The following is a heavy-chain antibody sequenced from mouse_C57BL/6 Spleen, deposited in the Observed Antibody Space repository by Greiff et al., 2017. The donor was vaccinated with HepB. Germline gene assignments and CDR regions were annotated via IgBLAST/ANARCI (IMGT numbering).Heavy chain of an antibody. Sequence: EVKLMESGGGLVKPGGSLKLSCAASGFTFSSYAMSWVRQTPVKRLEWVATISDGGSYTYYPDNVKGRFTISRDNAKNNLYLQMSHLKSEDTAMYYCARDYGYDDGFSDYWGQGTTLTVSS. D-gene: IGHD2-2*01. J-gene: IGHJ2*01. V-gene: IGHV5-4*01. CDR1: GFTFSSYA. CDR3: ARDYGYDDGFSDY. CDR2: ISDGGSYT.